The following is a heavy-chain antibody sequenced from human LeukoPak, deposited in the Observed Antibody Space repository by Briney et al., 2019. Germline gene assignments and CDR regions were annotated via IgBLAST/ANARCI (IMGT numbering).Heavy chain of an antibody. CDR3: ARHITMVDLQYNWFDP. J-gene: IGHJ5*02. V-gene: IGHV5-51*01. D-gene: IGHD3-10*01. CDR1: GYSFTSYW. CDR2: IYPGDSDT. Sequence: PGESLKISCKGSGYSFTSYWIGWVRQMPGKGLEWMGIIYPGDSDTRYSPSFQGQVTISADKSISTAYLQWSSLKASDTAMYYCARHITMVDLQYNWFDPWGQGTLVTVSS.